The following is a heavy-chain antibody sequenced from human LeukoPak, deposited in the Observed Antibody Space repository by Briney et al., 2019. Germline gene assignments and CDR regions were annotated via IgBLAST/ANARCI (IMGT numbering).Heavy chain of an antibody. CDR1: GGSISSSYYY. V-gene: IGHV4-39*01. CDR3: ARRRGSAAVNWFDP. D-gene: IGHD6-13*01. J-gene: IGHJ5*02. Sequence: SETLSLTCSVSGGSISSSYYYWGWFRQPPGKGLEWIGKFYYTGSTYYNPSLKSRVTMSVDTSQNQFSLKLSSVTAVDTAVYYCARRRGSAAVNWFDPWGQGALVTVSS. CDR2: FYYTGST.